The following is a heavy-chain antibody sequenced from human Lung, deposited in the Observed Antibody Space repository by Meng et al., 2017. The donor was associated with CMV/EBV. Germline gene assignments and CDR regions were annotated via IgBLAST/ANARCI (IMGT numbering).Heavy chain of an antibody. D-gene: IGHD3-10*01. CDR2: IRNRTRGGTT. CDR3: ARGSGSPEH. CDR1: GFTFGDYA. J-gene: IGHJ1*01. V-gene: IGHV3-49*04. Sequence: SCTASGFTFGDYAMTWVRQAPGKRLEWIGFIRNRTRGGTTEYAASVKGRFSILRDDSKSIAYLQMDSVKIEDTGVYFCARGSGSPEHWGQGTLVTVS.